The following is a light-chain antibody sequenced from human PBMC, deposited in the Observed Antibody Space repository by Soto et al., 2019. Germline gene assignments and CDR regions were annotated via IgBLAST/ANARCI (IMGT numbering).Light chain of an antibody. CDR2: SAS. J-gene: IGKJ1*01. V-gene: IGKV3-15*01. CDR3: QQYNNWPWT. Sequence: EIVMTQSPATLSVSPGERATLSCRASQSVGSNLAWYQQTPGQAPRLLIFSASTRATGIPARFSGSGSGTEFTLTITSLQSEDFAIYYCQQYNNWPWTFGQGTKVEIK. CDR1: QSVGSN.